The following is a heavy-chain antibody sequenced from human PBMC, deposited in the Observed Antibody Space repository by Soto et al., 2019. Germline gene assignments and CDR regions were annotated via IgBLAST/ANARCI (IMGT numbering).Heavy chain of an antibody. CDR2: INPNSGGT. D-gene: IGHD3-22*01. V-gene: IGHV1-2*02. CDR3: ASTRGGMISDLDP. Sequence: QVQLVQSGAEVKKPGASVKVSCKASGYTFTDYYMHWVRQAPGQGLEWMGWINPNSGGTNYAQKYQGGDTMTRDTSISPGYMELSRLRSDDTAVYYCASTRGGMISDLDPWGQGTLVTVSS. CDR1: GYTFTDYY. J-gene: IGHJ5*02.